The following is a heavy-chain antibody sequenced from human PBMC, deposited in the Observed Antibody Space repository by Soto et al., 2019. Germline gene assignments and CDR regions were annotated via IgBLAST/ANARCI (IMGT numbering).Heavy chain of an antibody. V-gene: IGHV1-69*01. D-gene: IGHD3-10*01. Sequence: QVQLVQSGAEVKKPRSSVEVSCKTSGVSFNNNGIGWVRQAPGHGLEWMGGVSPPFRTSNYARKFQGRISITADASTGTVNMELSRLTSEDTAQYYCARVLYYGSGSYSPYGMDVWGQGTTVTVSS. CDR1: GVSFNNNG. CDR2: VSPPFRTS. J-gene: IGHJ6*02. CDR3: ARVLYYGSGSYSPYGMDV.